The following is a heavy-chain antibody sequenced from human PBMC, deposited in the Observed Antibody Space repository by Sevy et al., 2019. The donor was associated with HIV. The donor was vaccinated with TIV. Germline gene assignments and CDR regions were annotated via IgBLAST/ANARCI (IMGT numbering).Heavy chain of an antibody. CDR1: GFTLGDYA. Sequence: GGSLRLSCTASGFTLGDYALSWFRQAPGKGLEWVGFIRSKTYGGTTDHAASVKGRFTISRDDSKGMAYLQMNSLKTEDTAVYYCARGAYDSSGYYLKSDYWGQGTLVTVSS. D-gene: IGHD3-22*01. CDR3: ARGAYDSSGYYLKSDY. J-gene: IGHJ4*02. CDR2: IRSKTYGGTT. V-gene: IGHV3-49*03.